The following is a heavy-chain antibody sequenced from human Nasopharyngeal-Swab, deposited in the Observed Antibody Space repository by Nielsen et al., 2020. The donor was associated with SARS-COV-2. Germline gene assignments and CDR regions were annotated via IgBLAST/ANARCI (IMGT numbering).Heavy chain of an antibody. D-gene: IGHD4-17*01. CDR1: GYTFTSYT. Sequence: SVKVSCKASGYTFTSYTMHWVRQAPGQRLEWMGWINAGNGNTKYSQKFQGRVTITRDTSASTAYMELSSLTSEDTAVYYCAREPLRYNWFDPWGQGTLVTVSS. J-gene: IGHJ5*02. V-gene: IGHV1-3*01. CDR3: AREPLRYNWFDP. CDR2: INAGNGNT.